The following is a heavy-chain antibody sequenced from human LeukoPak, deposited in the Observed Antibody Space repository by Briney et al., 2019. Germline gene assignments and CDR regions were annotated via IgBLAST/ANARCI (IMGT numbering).Heavy chain of an antibody. D-gene: IGHD3-22*01. CDR1: GGSISSYY. Sequence: SETLSLTCTVSGGSISSYYWSWIRQPPGKGLEWIGYIYYSGSTNYNPSLKSRVTISVDTSKNQFSLQLNSVTPEDTAVYYCARVGFYDSSGYLHYYFDYWGQGTLVTVSS. CDR2: IYYSGST. J-gene: IGHJ4*02. V-gene: IGHV4-59*12. CDR3: ARVGFYDSSGYLHYYFDY.